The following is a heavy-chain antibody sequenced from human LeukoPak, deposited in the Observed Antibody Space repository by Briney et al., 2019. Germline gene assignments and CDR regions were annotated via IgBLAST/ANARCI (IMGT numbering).Heavy chain of an antibody. V-gene: IGHV4-59*01. CDR3: ARNVEAAAGRNAFDI. Sequence: SETLSLTCTVSGGSISSYYWSWIRQPPGKGLEWIGYIYHTGSTSYNPSLKGRVTISVDTSKNQFSLKLSSVTAADTAVYYCARNVEAAAGRNAFDIWGQGTMVTVSS. CDR2: IYHTGST. J-gene: IGHJ3*02. D-gene: IGHD6-13*01. CDR1: GGSISSYY.